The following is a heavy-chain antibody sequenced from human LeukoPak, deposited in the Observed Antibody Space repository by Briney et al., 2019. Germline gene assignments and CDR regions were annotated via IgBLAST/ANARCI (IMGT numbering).Heavy chain of an antibody. D-gene: IGHD6-13*01. J-gene: IGHJ5*02. Sequence: NPGGSPRLSCAASGFTFSSYSMNWVRQAPGKGLEWVSSISSSSSYIYYADSVKGRFTISRDNAKNSLYLQMNSLRAEDTAVYYCAREVWVAAAENWFDPWGQGTLVTVSS. V-gene: IGHV3-21*01. CDR3: AREVWVAAAENWFDP. CDR1: GFTFSSYS. CDR2: ISSSSSYI.